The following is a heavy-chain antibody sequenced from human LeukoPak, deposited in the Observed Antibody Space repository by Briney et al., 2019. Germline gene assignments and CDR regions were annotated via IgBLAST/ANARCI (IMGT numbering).Heavy chain of an antibody. CDR2: IYCSGST. D-gene: IGHD6-13*01. Sequence: SETLSLTCTVSGGSISSYYWSWIRQPPGKGLEWIGYIYCSGSTNYDPSLKNGVTISVDTSKNQFSLKLSSVAAADTAVYYCASPGIATAGHAFDIWGQGTMVTVSS. CDR1: GGSISSYY. V-gene: IGHV4-59*01. J-gene: IGHJ3*02. CDR3: ASPGIATAGHAFDI.